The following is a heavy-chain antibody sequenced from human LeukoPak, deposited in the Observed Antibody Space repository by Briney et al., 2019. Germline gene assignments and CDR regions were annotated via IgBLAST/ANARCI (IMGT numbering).Heavy chain of an antibody. CDR1: GYTFTSYY. D-gene: IGHD3-10*01. Sequence: GASVKVSCKASGYTFTSYYMHWVRQAPGHGLEWMGIINPSGGSTSYAQKFQGRVTMTRDMSTSTVYMELSSLRSEDTAVYYCARDRITMVRGPRHWFDPWGQGTLVTVFS. CDR2: INPSGGST. CDR3: ARDRITMVRGPRHWFDP. J-gene: IGHJ5*02. V-gene: IGHV1-46*01.